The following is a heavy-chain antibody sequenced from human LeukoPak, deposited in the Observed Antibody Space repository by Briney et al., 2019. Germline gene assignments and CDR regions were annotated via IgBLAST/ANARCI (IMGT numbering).Heavy chain of an antibody. J-gene: IGHJ4*02. Sequence: PGGSLRLSCAASGFRFSSYDIHWVRQAPGKGLEWVTFIESDGTKEYYADSVKGRLTISRDNSKNTVYVQMNTLRAEDTAVYYCAKEGSGWYYLDYWGQGTVVTVSS. D-gene: IGHD6-19*01. CDR1: GFRFSSYD. CDR3: AKEGSGWYYLDY. V-gene: IGHV3-30*02. CDR2: IESDGTKE.